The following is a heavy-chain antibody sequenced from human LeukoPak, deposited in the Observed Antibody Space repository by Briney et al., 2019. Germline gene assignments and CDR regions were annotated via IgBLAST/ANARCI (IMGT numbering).Heavy chain of an antibody. CDR2: ISAYNGNT. CDR3: ARASGGYCSSTSCYAFDY. D-gene: IGHD2-2*01. CDR1: GYTFTSYG. Sequence: ASVQVSCKASGYTFTSYGISWVRQAPGQGLEWMGWISAYNGNTNYAQKLQGRVTMTTDTSTSTAYMELRSLRSDDTAVYYCARASGGYCSSTSCYAFDYWGQGTLVTVSS. J-gene: IGHJ4*02. V-gene: IGHV1-18*01.